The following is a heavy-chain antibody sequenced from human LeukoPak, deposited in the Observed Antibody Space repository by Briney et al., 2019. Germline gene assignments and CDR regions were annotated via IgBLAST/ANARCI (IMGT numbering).Heavy chain of an antibody. CDR3: ARGLYGLPDAFDI. J-gene: IGHJ3*02. V-gene: IGHV3-13*01. D-gene: IGHD2-8*01. CDR2: IGTAGDT. Sequence: GGSLRLSCAASGFTFSSYDMHWVRHATGKGLEWVSAIGTAGDTYYPGSVKGRFTISRENAKNSLYLQMNSLRAGDTAVYYCARGLYGLPDAFDIWGRGTMVTVSS. CDR1: GFTFSSYD.